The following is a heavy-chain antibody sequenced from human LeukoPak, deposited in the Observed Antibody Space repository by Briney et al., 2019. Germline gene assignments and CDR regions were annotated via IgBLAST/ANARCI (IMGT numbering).Heavy chain of an antibody. V-gene: IGHV3-23*01. D-gene: IGHD3-10*01. J-gene: IGHJ4*02. CDR1: GFTFSSYA. CDR3: AKDLVVRGVIRVFDY. CDR2: ISGSGGST. Sequence: GGSLRLSCAASGFTFSSYAMSWVRQAPEKGLEWVSAISGSGGSTYYADSVKGRFTISRDNSKNTLYLQMNSLRAEDTAVYYCAKDLVVRGVIRVFDYWGQGTLVTASS.